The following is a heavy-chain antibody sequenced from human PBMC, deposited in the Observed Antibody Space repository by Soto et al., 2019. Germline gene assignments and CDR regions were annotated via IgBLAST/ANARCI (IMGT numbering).Heavy chain of an antibody. D-gene: IGHD2-2*01. Sequence: ASVKVSCKASGYTFTSYGISWVRQAPGQGLEWMGWISAYNGNTNYAQKFQGRVTMTTDTSTSTAYMELRSLRSDXTAVYYCAXXXXXXSCPDKYGMDVRGQGTTVTVSS. CDR3: AXXXXXXSCPDKYGMDV. J-gene: IGHJ6*02. CDR1: GYTFTSYG. V-gene: IGHV1-18*01. CDR2: ISAYNGNT.